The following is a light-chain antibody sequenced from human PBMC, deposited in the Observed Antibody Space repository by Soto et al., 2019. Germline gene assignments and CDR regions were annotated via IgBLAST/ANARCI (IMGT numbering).Light chain of an antibody. J-gene: IGKJ2*01. Sequence: EVVLTQSPNTLSLSPGERATLSCWASQSLRSSYLAWYQRKPGQAPRLLMFGASRRATGIPDRFNGSGSGTDFILTISRLEPEDVAVYYYQQRSIRPLMYTFGQGTKLEIK. CDR2: GAS. CDR3: QQRSIRPLMYT. CDR1: QSLRSSY. V-gene: IGKV3D-20*02.